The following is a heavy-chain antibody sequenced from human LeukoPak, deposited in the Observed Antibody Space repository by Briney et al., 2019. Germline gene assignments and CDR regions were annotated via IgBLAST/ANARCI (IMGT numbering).Heavy chain of an antibody. CDR2: ISSSSSYI. Sequence: PGGSLRLSCAASGFTFSSYSMNWVRQAPGKGLKWVPSISSSSSYIYYADSVKGRFTISRDNAKNSLYLQMNSLRAEDTAVYYCARERARRGEVSVDYWGQGTLVTVSS. CDR3: ARERARRGEVSVDY. D-gene: IGHD3-10*01. J-gene: IGHJ4*02. V-gene: IGHV3-21*01. CDR1: GFTFSSYS.